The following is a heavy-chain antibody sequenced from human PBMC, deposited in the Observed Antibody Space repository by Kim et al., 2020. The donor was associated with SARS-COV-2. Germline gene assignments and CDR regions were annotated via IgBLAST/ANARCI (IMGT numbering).Heavy chain of an antibody. CDR1: GFTFSSYG. V-gene: IGHV3-23*01. CDR2: ISGSGEST. CDR3: ANPPADY. J-gene: IGHJ4*02. Sequence: GGSLRLSCAASGFTFSSYGMNWVRQAPGKGLDWVSLISGSGESTYYADSVEGRFTISRDNSKKTVYLQMNSLRAEDTAVYYCANPPADYWGQGTLVTVSS.